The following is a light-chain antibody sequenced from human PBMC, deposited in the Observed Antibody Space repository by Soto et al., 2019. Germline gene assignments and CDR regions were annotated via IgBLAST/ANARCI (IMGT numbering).Light chain of an antibody. CDR3: QQYNSFSLT. CDR2: AAS. V-gene: IGKV1-39*01. CDR1: QSIRVY. J-gene: IGKJ4*01. Sequence: DIQMTQSPSSLSASVGDRVTITCRASQSIRVYLNWYQQKPGKAPMLLMYAASILQTGVPSRFGGSGSGTDFTLTISSLQPEDFAIYYCQQYNSFSLTFGGGTKVEIK.